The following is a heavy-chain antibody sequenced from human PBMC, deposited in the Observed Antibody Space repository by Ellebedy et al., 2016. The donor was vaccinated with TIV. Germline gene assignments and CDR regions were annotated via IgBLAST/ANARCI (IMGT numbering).Heavy chain of an antibody. CDR1: GFTFSSYA. CDR3: VKGVSDYVKIFDY. CDR2: ISSNGGST. Sequence: PGGSLRLSCSASGFTFSSYAMHWVRRAPGKGLEYVSAISSNGGSTYYADSVKGRFTISRDNSKNTLYLQMSSLRAEDTAVYYCVKGVSDYVKIFDYWGQGTLVTVSS. V-gene: IGHV3-64D*06. D-gene: IGHD3-16*01. J-gene: IGHJ4*02.